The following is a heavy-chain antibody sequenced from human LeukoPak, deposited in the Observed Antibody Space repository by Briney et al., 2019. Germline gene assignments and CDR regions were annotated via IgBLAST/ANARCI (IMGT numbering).Heavy chain of an antibody. CDR3: AKACSGGSCYGGFDY. CDR2: ISGSGGST. J-gene: IGHJ4*02. Sequence: PGGSLRLSCAASGFTFSSYAMSWVRQAPGKGLEWVSAISGSGGSTYYADSVKGRFTISRDNSKNTLYLQMNSLRAEDTAVYYCAKACSGGSCYGGFDYWGQGTLVTVPS. D-gene: IGHD2-15*01. CDR1: GFTFSSYA. V-gene: IGHV3-23*01.